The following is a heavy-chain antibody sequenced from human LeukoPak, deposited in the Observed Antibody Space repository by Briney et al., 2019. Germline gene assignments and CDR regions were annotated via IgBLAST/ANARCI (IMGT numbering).Heavy chain of an antibody. CDR1: GFTFSDAW. V-gene: IGHV3-15*01. J-gene: IGHJ3*01. D-gene: IGHD3-10*01. CDR2: IKSEVDGGTT. Sequence: KAGGSLRLSCAASGFTFSDAWMYWVRQAPGKGLEWVGRIKSEVDGGTTDYTAPVKGRFTISRDDSKDTLYLQMNSLKTEDTAAYYCTTDAPYYYGSGSKTDAFDLWGQGTRVTVSS. CDR3: TTDAPYYYGSGSKTDAFDL.